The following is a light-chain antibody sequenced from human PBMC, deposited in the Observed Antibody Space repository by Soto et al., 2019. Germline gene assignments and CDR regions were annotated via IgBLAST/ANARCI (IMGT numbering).Light chain of an antibody. CDR3: SSYTTSSTYV. CDR2: EVS. CDR1: SSDVGGYNY. J-gene: IGLJ1*01. Sequence: QSALTQPASVSGSPGQSITISCTGTSSDVGGYNYVSWYQQHPGKAPKLMIYEVSNRPSGVPNRFSGSKSGNTASLTISGLQAEDEADYYCSSYTTSSTYVLGTGTKLTVL. V-gene: IGLV2-14*01.